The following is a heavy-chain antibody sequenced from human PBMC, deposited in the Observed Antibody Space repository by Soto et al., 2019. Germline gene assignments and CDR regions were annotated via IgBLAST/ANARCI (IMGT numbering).Heavy chain of an antibody. CDR3: ARDTSVYCSSTSCYYYGMDV. CDR1: GGSISSYY. CDR2: IYYSGST. Sequence: SETLSLTCTVSGGSISSYYWSWIRQPPGKGLEWIGYIYYSGSTNYNPSLKSRVTISVDTSKNQFSLKLSSVTAADTAVYYCARDTSVYCSSTSCYYYGMDVWGQGTTVTVS. D-gene: IGHD2-2*01. J-gene: IGHJ6*02. V-gene: IGHV4-59*01.